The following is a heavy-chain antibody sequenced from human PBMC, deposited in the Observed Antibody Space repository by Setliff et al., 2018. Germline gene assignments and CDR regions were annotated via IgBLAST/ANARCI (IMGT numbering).Heavy chain of an antibody. V-gene: IGHV4-34*01. CDR3: ARGRNVAARLLDT. J-gene: IGHJ5*02. CDR1: GGTFTYYY. D-gene: IGHD6-6*01. Sequence: KASETLSLTCAAHGGTFTYYYWTWIRQSPGKGLEWIGENNHSGSAKYRPSLGSRVTISVDTYNNQVSLTLTSVTAADTAVYYCARGRNVAARLLDTWGQGTPVTVSS. CDR2: NNHSGSA.